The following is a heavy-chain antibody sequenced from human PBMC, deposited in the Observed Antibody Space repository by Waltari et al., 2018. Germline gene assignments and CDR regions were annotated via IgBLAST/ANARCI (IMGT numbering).Heavy chain of an antibody. V-gene: IGHV3-30-3*01. D-gene: IGHD4-4*01. J-gene: IGHJ4*02. CDR3: ARGGSNYPLVPFDY. Sequence: QVQLVESGGGVVQPGRSLRLSCAASGFTFSSYAMHWVRQAPGKGLERVAVISYDGSNKYYADSVKGRFTISRDNSKNTLYLQMNSLRAEDTAVYYCARGGSNYPLVPFDYWGQGTLVTVSS. CDR1: GFTFSSYA. CDR2: ISYDGSNK.